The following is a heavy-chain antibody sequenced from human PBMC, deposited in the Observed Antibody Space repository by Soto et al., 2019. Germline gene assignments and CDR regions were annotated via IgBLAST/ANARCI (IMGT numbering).Heavy chain of an antibody. D-gene: IGHD3-22*01. J-gene: IGHJ6*02. V-gene: IGHV3-30*09. Sequence: VQLVESGGGEVQPGRSLRLSCAASGLKYTDFALHWVRQAPGKGLEWVAIISYDGSDKYYADSVKGRLVISRDNPKNTLYLDMNSLRPEDTAVYFCARRAWDSYYAIEVWGQGPTVTVFS. CDR1: GLKYTDFA. CDR3: ARRAWDSYYAIEV. CDR2: ISYDGSDK.